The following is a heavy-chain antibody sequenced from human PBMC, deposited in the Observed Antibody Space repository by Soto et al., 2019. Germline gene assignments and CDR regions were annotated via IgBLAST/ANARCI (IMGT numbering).Heavy chain of an antibody. J-gene: IGHJ4*02. Sequence: GGSLRLSCAASGFTFSNYVINWVRQAPGKGLEWVSGISGSGGTIYYADSVKGRFTISRDNSKNTLNLQMNSLRSEDTAVYYCAKQDTAMVNANYWGQGTLVTVSS. CDR3: AKQDTAMVNANY. D-gene: IGHD5-18*01. CDR2: ISGSGGTI. CDR1: GFTFSNYV. V-gene: IGHV3-23*01.